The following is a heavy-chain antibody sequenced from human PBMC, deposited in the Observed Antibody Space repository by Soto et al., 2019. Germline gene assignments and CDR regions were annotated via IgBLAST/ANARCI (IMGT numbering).Heavy chain of an antibody. Sequence: SETLSLTCTVSGGSISSYYWSWIRQPPGKGLEWIGYIYYSGSTNYNPSLKSRVTISVDTSKNQFSLKLSSVTAADTAVYYCARDVGAARGGNYYYGMDVWGPGTTVTVSS. J-gene: IGHJ6*02. CDR3: ARDVGAARGGNYYYGMDV. CDR1: GGSISSYY. CDR2: IYYSGST. D-gene: IGHD6-6*01. V-gene: IGHV4-59*01.